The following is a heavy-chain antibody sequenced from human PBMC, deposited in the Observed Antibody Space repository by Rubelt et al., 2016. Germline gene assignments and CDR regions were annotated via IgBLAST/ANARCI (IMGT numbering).Heavy chain of an antibody. CDR3: ARQKTDSSGWYYWFDP. CDR1: GGSISSYY. J-gene: IGHJ5*02. Sequence: QVQLQESGPGLVKPSETLSLTCTVSGGSISSYYWNWIRQPPGKGLEWIGYIYNSGSTNYNPSLKSRVTISVDTSKNQFSLRLSPVTAADTAVYYCARQKTDSSGWYYWFDPWGQGTLVTVSS. D-gene: IGHD6-19*01. CDR2: IYNSGST. V-gene: IGHV4-59*08.